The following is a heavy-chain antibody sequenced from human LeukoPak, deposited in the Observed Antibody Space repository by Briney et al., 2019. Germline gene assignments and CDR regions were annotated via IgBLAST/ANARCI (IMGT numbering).Heavy chain of an antibody. V-gene: IGHV3-7*01. D-gene: IGHD3-22*01. CDR2: IKQDGSEK. Sequence: GGSLRLSCAASGFSFSSYWMSWVRQAPGKGLEWVANIKQDGSEKYYVDSVKGRFTISRDNAKNSLYLQMNSLRAEDTAVYYCARDLYRIVVVPHYFDYWGQGTLVTVSS. J-gene: IGHJ4*02. CDR1: GFSFSSYW. CDR3: ARDLYRIVVVPHYFDY.